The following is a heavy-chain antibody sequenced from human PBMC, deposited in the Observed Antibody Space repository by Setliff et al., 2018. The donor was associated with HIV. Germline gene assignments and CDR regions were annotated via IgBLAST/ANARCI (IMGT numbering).Heavy chain of an antibody. CDR1: RRTFNSHT. J-gene: IGHJ6*03. CDR2: IIPILGVA. D-gene: IGHD3-3*01. Sequence: GASVKVSCKASRRTFNSHTINWVRKAPGQGLDWMGRIIPILGVANYAQRFQGKVTITADKSTSTAYMELTSLRFDDTAMYYCVRGVQSPPHYSYYYMDVWGEGTMVTVSS. V-gene: IGHV1-69*02. CDR3: VRGVQSPPHYSYYYMDV.